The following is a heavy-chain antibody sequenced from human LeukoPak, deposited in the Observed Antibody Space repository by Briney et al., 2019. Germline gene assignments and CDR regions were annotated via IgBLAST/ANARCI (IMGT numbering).Heavy chain of an antibody. V-gene: IGHV4-30-4*08. D-gene: IGHD4-23*01. CDR2: IYYSGTT. CDR1: GGSISSGDYY. Sequence: SETLSLTCTVSGGSISSGDYYWSWIHQPPGKGLEWIGYIYYSGTTYYNPSLKSRVTISIDTSKNQFSLKLSSVTAADTAVYYCARWLTPERFDYWGQGTLVTVSS. CDR3: ARWLTPERFDY. J-gene: IGHJ4*02.